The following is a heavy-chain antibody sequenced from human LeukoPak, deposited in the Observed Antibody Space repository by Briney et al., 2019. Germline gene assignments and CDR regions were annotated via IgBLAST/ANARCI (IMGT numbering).Heavy chain of an antibody. Sequence: GGSLRLSCAASGFTVSSNYMSWVRQAPGKGLEWVSVIYSGGSTYYADSVKGRFTISRDNSKNTLYLQMNSLRGEDTAVYYCARVRGVYEAYFDYWGQGTLVTVSS. J-gene: IGHJ4*02. CDR2: IYSGGST. D-gene: IGHD3-10*01. V-gene: IGHV3-53*01. CDR3: ARVRGVYEAYFDY. CDR1: GFTVSSNY.